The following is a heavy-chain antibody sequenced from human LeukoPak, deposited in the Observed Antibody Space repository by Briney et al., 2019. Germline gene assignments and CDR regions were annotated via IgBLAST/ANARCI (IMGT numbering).Heavy chain of an antibody. D-gene: IGHD3-10*01. Sequence: GRSLRLSCAASGFTFSSYGMHWVRQAPGKGLEWVSYISSSGSTIYYADSVKGRFTISRDNTKNTLYLQMNSLRAEDTAVYYCARDIRGVIRFFDYWGQGTLVTVSS. J-gene: IGHJ4*02. CDR3: ARDIRGVIRFFDY. CDR2: ISSSGSTI. CDR1: GFTFSSYG. V-gene: IGHV3-48*04.